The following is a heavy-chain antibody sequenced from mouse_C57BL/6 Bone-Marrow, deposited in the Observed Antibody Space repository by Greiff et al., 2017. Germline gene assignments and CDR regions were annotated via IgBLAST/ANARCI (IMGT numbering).Heavy chain of an antibody. CDR2: ISDGGSYT. CDR3: ASFYDN. Sequence: EVQVVESGGGLVKPGGSLKLSCAASGFTFSSYAMSWVRQTPEKRLEWVATISDGGSYTYYPDNVKGRFTISRDNAKNNLYLQMSHLKSEDTAMYYCASFYDNWGQGTLVTVSA. D-gene: IGHD2-3*01. CDR1: GFTFSSYA. J-gene: IGHJ3*01. V-gene: IGHV5-4*01.